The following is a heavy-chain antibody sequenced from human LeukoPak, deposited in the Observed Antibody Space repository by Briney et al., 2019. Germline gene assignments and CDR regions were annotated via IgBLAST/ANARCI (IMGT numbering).Heavy chain of an antibody. CDR1: GFTFSSYW. J-gene: IGHJ6*03. Sequence: GGSLRLSCAASGFTFSSYWMSWVRQAPGKGLEWVANIKQDGSEKYYVDSVKGRFTISRDNAKNSLYLQMNSLRAEDTAVYYCARDKGVLGYCSGGSCYPSQYYYYYYYMDVWGKGTTVTISS. CDR3: ARDKGVLGYCSGGSCYPSQYYYYYYYMDV. D-gene: IGHD2-15*01. V-gene: IGHV3-7*01. CDR2: IKQDGSEK.